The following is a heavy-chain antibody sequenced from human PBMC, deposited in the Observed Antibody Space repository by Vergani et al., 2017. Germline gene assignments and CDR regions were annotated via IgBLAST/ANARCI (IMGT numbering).Heavy chain of an antibody. Sequence: QVQLQESGPGLVTPSQTLSLTCTVSGGYINSHNYYWSWIRQPAGKGLEWIGWIHTSGRTIYNPSLKSRVTMSEDTSKNRFSLTLTSVTAADTAVYFCARGRCLGGSCYKPLFDYWGQGILVTVSS. J-gene: IGHJ4*02. CDR3: ARGRCLGGSCYKPLFDY. CDR1: GGYINSHNYY. V-gene: IGHV4-61*02. CDR2: IHTSGRT. D-gene: IGHD2-15*01.